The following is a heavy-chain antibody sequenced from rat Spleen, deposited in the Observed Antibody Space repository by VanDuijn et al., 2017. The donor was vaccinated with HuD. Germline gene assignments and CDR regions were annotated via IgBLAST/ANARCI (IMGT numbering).Heavy chain of an antibody. CDR3: TRDGYSSHYYFDY. CDR2: ISSGGRT. CDR1: GFSLNSNG. D-gene: IGHD1-11*01. J-gene: IGHJ2*01. V-gene: IGHV2S12*01. Sequence: QVQLKESGPGLVQPSQTLSLTCTVSGFSLNSNGVSWVRQPPGKGLEWIAAISSGGRTYYNSNFRSRLSISRDTSESQVFLKMNSLQTEDTAIYFCTRDGYSSHYYFDYWGQGVMVTVSS.